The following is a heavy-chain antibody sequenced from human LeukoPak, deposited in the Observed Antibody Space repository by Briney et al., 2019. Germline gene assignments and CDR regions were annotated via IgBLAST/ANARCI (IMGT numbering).Heavy chain of an antibody. CDR1: GFTFSSYS. CDR2: ISSSSSYI. D-gene: IGHD3-10*01. J-gene: IGHJ4*02. Sequence: GGSLRLSCAASGFTFSSYSMNWVRQAPGKGLEWVSSISSSSSYIYYADSVKGRFTISRDNAKNSLYLQMNSLRAEDTAVYYCARDLASYYGSGSPSGPFDYWGQGTLVTVSS. V-gene: IGHV3-21*01. CDR3: ARDLASYYGSGSPSGPFDY.